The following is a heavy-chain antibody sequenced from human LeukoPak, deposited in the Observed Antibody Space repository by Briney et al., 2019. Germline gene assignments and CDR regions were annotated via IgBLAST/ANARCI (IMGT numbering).Heavy chain of an antibody. CDR3: ARNLGLGYCSGGSCLDY. CDR2: ISSSSSYI. D-gene: IGHD2-15*01. V-gene: IGHV3-21*01. CDR1: GFTFSSYS. Sequence: GGSLRLSCAASGFTFSSYSMNWVRQAPGKGLEWVSSISSSSSYIYYADSVKGRFTISRDNAKNSLYLQMNSLRAEDTAVYYCARNLGLGYCSGGSCLDYWGQGTLVTVSS. J-gene: IGHJ4*02.